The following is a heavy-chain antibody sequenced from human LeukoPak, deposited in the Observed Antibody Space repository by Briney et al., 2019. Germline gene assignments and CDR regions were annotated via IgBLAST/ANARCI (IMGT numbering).Heavy chain of an antibody. V-gene: IGHV3-23*01. CDR3: AKFPTLYYDSSGAPGGGT. J-gene: IGHJ3*01. CDR1: GFTFSSYA. D-gene: IGHD3-22*01. Sequence: GGSLRLSCAASGFTFSSYAMSWVRQAPGKGLEWVSAISGSGGSTYYADSVKGRFTISRDNSKNTLYLQMNSLRAEDTAAYYCAKFPTLYYDSSGAPGGGTWGQGTMVTVSS. CDR2: ISGSGGST.